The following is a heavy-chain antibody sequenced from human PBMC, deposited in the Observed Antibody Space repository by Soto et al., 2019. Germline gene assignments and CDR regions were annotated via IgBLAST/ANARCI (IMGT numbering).Heavy chain of an antibody. CDR1: GAILTSYY. V-gene: IGHV4-59*01. CDR2: VYYNGST. J-gene: IGHJ4*02. D-gene: IGHD5-12*01. CDR3: TRVVYSGNDPDGFVY. Sequence: SETLSLTCSVSGAILTSYYWGWIRQPPGKGLEWIGNVYYNGSTNYNPSLKSRITISADTSRIQFSLALGSVSAADTAVYYCTRVVYSGNDPDGFVYWGPGTLVTVSS.